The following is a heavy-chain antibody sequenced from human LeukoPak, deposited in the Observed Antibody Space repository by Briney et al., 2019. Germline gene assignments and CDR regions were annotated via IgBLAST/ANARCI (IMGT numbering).Heavy chain of an antibody. J-gene: IGHJ5*02. Sequence: KPSETLSLTCTVSGGSISSYYWSWIRQPPGKGLEWIGDIYYSGSTNYNPSLKSRVTISVDTSKNQFSLKLSSVTAADTAVYYCARYYGSGSYYNNWFDPWGQGTLVTVSS. CDR1: GGSISSYY. V-gene: IGHV4-59*01. CDR2: IYYSGST. CDR3: ARYYGSGSYYNNWFDP. D-gene: IGHD3-10*01.